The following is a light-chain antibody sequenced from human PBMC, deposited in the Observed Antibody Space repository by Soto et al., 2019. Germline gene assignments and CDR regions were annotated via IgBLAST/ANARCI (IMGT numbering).Light chain of an antibody. V-gene: IGKV1-5*01. J-gene: IGKJ1*01. Sequence: DLPMTQSPSTLSASVGDRVTITCRASQSISSWLAWYQQKPGKAPKLLIYDASSLESGVPSRFSGSGSGTEFTLTISSLQPDDFATYYCQQYNSYPGTFGQGTKVKIK. CDR1: QSISSW. CDR2: DAS. CDR3: QQYNSYPGT.